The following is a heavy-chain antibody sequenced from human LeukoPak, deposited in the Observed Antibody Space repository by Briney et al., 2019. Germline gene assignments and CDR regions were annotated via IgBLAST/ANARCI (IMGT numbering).Heavy chain of an antibody. CDR2: MNPNSGNT. D-gene: IGHD6-13*01. J-gene: IGHJ4*02. CDR3: ARGSRARIAAAGTMSYYFDY. V-gene: IGHV1-8*01. CDR1: GYTFTCYD. Sequence: ASVKVSCKASGYTFTCYDINWVRQATGQGLEWMGWMNPNSGNTGYAQKFQGRVTMTRNTSISTAYMELSSLRSEDTAVYYCARGSRARIAAAGTMSYYFDYWGQGTLVTVSS.